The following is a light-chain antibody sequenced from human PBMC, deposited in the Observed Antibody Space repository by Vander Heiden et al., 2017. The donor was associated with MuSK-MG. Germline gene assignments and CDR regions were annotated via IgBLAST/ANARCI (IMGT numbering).Light chain of an antibody. CDR2: GAY. Sequence: IMFTHSPATLPLSPEERATLSYRAIQSVSSSYLAWYQQKSGQAPRHLIYGAYSRATGSPARCSGSGSGTDFTRTISSLETEDFAVYYCEKDGSWHLFGRGTKVEIK. V-gene: IGKV3-20*01. CDR3: EKDGSWHL. J-gene: IGKJ4*01. CDR1: QSVSSSY.